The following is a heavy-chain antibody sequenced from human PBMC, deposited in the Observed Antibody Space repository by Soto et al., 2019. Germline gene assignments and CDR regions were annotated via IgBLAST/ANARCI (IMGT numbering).Heavy chain of an antibody. CDR3: AKGLDRASLDF. D-gene: IGHD1-1*01. Sequence: EVQLLESGGTLVQPGGSLRLSCVASGFTFSTHTMNWVRQAPGKGLEWVSILTADSDDTSYADSIKGRFTISRDNSKNTLYLQMNSLRAEDTAIYYCAKGLDRASLDFWGQGALVTVSS. CDR1: GFTFSTHT. V-gene: IGHV3-23*01. CDR2: LTADSDDT. J-gene: IGHJ4*02.